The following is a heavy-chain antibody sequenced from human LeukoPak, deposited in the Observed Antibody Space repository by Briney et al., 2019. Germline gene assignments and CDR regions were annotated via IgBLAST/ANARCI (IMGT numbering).Heavy chain of an antibody. CDR2: ISNSGSSI. Sequence: GSLRLSCAASGFTFSDSYMTWIRQAPGKGLGWVSYISNSGSSIYYADSVKGRFTTSRDNAKSSLYLQMNSLRAEDTAVYYCGRGHRGLDYWGQGALVTVSS. CDR3: GRGHRGLDY. D-gene: IGHD1-14*01. V-gene: IGHV3-11*04. CDR1: GFTFSDSY. J-gene: IGHJ4*02.